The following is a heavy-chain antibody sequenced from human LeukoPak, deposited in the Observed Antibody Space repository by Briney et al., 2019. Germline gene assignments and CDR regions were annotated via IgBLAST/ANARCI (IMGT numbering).Heavy chain of an antibody. J-gene: IGHJ3*02. CDR1: GFTFDDYG. Sequence: PGGSLRLSCAASGFTFDDYGMSWVRQAPGKGLEWVSGINWNGGSTGYADSVKGRFTISRDNAKNSLYLQMNSLGAEDTASYHCARDGSSSSRNYAFDIWGQGTMVTVSS. D-gene: IGHD6-6*01. V-gene: IGHV3-20*01. CDR3: ARDGSSSSRNYAFDI. CDR2: INWNGGST.